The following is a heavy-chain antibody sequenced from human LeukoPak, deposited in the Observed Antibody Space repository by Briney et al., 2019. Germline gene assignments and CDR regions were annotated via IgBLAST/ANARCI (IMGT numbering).Heavy chain of an antibody. J-gene: IGHJ6*02. CDR1: GGTFSSYA. Sequence: SVKVSCKASGGTFSSYAISWVRQAPGQGLEWMGGIIPIFGTANYAQKFQGRVTMTRNTSISTAYMELSSLRSEDTAVYYCARKRMDGMDVWGQGTTVTVSS. CDR2: IIPIFGTA. CDR3: ARKRMDGMDV. V-gene: IGHV1-69*05.